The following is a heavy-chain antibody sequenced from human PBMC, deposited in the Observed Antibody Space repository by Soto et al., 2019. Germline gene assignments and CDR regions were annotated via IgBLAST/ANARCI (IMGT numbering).Heavy chain of an antibody. V-gene: IGHV3-30*18. CDR3: AKDHTDYSDYHYYYGMDV. J-gene: IGHJ6*02. CDR1: GFTFSSYG. D-gene: IGHD4-17*01. CDR2: ISYDGSNK. Sequence: QVQLVESGGGVVQPGRSLRLSCAASGFTFSSYGMHWVRQAPGMGLEWVAVISYDGSNKYYADSVKGRFTISRDNSKTTLYLQMNSLRAEDTAVYYCAKDHTDYSDYHYYYGMDVWGQGTTVTVSS.